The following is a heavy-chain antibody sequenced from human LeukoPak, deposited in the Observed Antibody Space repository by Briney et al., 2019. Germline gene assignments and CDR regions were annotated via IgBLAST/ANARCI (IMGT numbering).Heavy chain of an antibody. Sequence: AASVNISCSTSGYPFIDHYLHWVRQAPGQGPEWMGIVNPGGGATSYVEKFQGRVTMTRDTSTSTVYLVLHCLTVDDTAVYYCARTLYSNSPFDFWGRGTLLTVSS. D-gene: IGHD4-11*01. CDR3: ARTLYSNSPFDF. J-gene: IGHJ4*02. CDR2: VNPGGGAT. CDR1: GYPFIDHY. V-gene: IGHV1-46*01.